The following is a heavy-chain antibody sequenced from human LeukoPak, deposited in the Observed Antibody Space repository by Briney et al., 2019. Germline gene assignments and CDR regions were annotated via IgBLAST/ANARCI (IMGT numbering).Heavy chain of an antibody. D-gene: IGHD2-2*01. CDR2: MNPNSGNT. Sequence: GASVKVSCKASGYTFTSYDINWVRQATGQGLEWMGWMNPNSGNTGYAQKFQGRVTMTRNTSISTAYMELSSLRSEDTAVYYCARGVVPAAMLVGLDYYYYYMDVWGKGTTVTVSS. CDR1: GYTFTSYD. CDR3: ARGVVPAAMLVGLDYYYYYMDV. J-gene: IGHJ6*03. V-gene: IGHV1-8*01.